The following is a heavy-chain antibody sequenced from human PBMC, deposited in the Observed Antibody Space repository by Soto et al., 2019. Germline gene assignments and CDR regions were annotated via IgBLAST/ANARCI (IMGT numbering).Heavy chain of an antibody. D-gene: IGHD4-17*01. CDR1: GGSISSSSYY. Sequence: QLQLQESGPGLVKPSETLSLTCTVSGGSISSSSYYWGWIRQPPGKGLEWIGSIYYSGSTYYNPSLKSRVTISVDTSKNQFSLKLSSVTAADTAVYYCARTNLRILRIGVWGQGTTVTVSS. J-gene: IGHJ6*02. CDR3: ARTNLRILRIGV. V-gene: IGHV4-39*01. CDR2: IYYSGST.